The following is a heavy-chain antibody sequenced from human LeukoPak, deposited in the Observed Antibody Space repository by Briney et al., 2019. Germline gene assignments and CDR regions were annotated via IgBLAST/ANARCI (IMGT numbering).Heavy chain of an antibody. CDR3: ARAGIAATPYYYYMDV. J-gene: IGHJ6*03. V-gene: IGHV4-61*02. D-gene: IGHD6-13*01. Sequence: PSETLFLTCTVSGGSISSGSYYWSWIRQPAGKGLEWIGRIYTSGSTNYNPSLKSRVTISVDTSKNQFSLKLSSVTAADTAVYYCARAGIAATPYYYYMDVWGKGTTVTVSS. CDR2: IYTSGST. CDR1: GGSISSGSYY.